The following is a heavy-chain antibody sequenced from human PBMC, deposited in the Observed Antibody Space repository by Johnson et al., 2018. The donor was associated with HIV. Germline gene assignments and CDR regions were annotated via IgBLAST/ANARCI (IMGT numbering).Heavy chain of an antibody. J-gene: IGHJ3*02. CDR1: GFSFDDYD. D-gene: IGHD4-17*01. V-gene: IGHV3-20*04. CDR2: IYWTGGRT. Sequence: VQLVESGGGVVRPGGSLRLSCAASGFSFDDYDMSWVRQAPGKGLEWVSGIYWTGGRTSYADSVKGRFPISRDNAKNSLYLQTNSLRAEDTAVYYCARDGTTGPSGDAFDIWDQGTMVTVSS. CDR3: ARDGTTGPSGDAFDI.